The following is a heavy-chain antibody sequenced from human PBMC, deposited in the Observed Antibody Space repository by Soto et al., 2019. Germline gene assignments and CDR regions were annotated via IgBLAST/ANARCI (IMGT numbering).Heavy chain of an antibody. CDR3: AKDRLAGGFDY. CDR1: GFTFDDYG. V-gene: IGHV3-23*01. J-gene: IGHJ4*02. Sequence: GGSLRLSCAASGFTFDDYGISWVRQAPGKGLEWVSLVNATAGTTDYTDSVKGRFTISRDNSRNTVYLQMNSLRADDTAVYYCAKDRLAGGFDYWGQGTLVTVSS. D-gene: IGHD3-16*01. CDR2: VNATAGTT.